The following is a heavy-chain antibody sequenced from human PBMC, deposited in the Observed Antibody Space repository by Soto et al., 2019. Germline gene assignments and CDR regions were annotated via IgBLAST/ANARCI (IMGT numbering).Heavy chain of an antibody. V-gene: IGHV3-23*01. CDR1: GFTFSNFG. CDR3: AQGGQYQRPFQFDF. D-gene: IGHD1-1*01. CDR2: LTGNGGTT. J-gene: IGHJ4*02. Sequence: GGSLRLSCEASGFTFSNFGMSWVRQAPGKGLEWVSGLTGNGGTTYYADSLKGRFTIPRNNSKKTPSLQMNCLRVRGPAVYYLAQGGQYQRPFQFDFGGQVTLVTVSS.